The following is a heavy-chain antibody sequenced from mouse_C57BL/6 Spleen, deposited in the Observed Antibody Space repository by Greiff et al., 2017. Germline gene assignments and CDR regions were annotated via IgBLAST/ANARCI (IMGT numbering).Heavy chain of an antibody. CDR2: INPNYGTT. CDR1: GYSFTDYN. Sequence: VQLQQSGPELVKPGASVKISCKASGYSFTDYNMNWVKQSNGKSLEWIGVINPNYGTTSYNQKFKGKATLTVDQASSTAYMQLNSLTSEDSAVYDCASSYDYDGYYFDYWGQGTTLTVSS. V-gene: IGHV1-39*01. D-gene: IGHD2-4*01. J-gene: IGHJ2*01. CDR3: ASSYDYDGYYFDY.